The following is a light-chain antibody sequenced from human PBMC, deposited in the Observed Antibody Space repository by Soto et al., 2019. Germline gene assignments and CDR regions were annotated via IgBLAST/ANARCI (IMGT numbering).Light chain of an antibody. CDR1: SSDVGGYIY. CDR2: EVT. CDR3: SSYSSSSTLRV. J-gene: IGLJ1*01. Sequence: QSALTQPASVSGSPGQSITISCTGTSSDVGGYIYVSWYQQHPGKAPKVMIYEVTNRPSGVSNRFSGSKSGNTASLTISGLQAEDEADYYCSSYSSSSTLRVFGTGTKLTVL. V-gene: IGLV2-14*01.